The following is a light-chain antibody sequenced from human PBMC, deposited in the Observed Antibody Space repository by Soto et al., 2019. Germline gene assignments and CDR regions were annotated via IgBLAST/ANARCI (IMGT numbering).Light chain of an antibody. CDR1: QSVLSSSNNKNF. CDR3: QQYFRSPYT. CDR2: WAS. V-gene: IGKV4-1*01. J-gene: IGKJ2*01. Sequence: DIVMTQSPDSLAVSLGERATINCKSSQSVLSSSNNKNFLTWYQQKPGQSPKLLIYWASTRESGVPDRFSGSGSGTDFTLTISSLQAEDVALYHCQQYFRSPYTFGQGPKLEIK.